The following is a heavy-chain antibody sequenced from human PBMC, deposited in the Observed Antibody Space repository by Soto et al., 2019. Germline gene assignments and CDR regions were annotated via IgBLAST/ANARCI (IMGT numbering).Heavy chain of an antibody. V-gene: IGHV3-30*18. CDR2: ISYDGSNK. CDR3: AKDLVVVVPAAPYYYYYGMDV. D-gene: IGHD2-2*01. J-gene: IGHJ6*02. Sequence: GGSLRLSCAASGFTFSSYGMHWVHQAPGKGLEWVAVISYDGSNKYYADSVKGRFTISRDNSKNTLYLQMNSLRAEDTAVYYCAKDLVVVVPAAPYYYYYGMDVWGQGTTVTVSS. CDR1: GFTFSSYG.